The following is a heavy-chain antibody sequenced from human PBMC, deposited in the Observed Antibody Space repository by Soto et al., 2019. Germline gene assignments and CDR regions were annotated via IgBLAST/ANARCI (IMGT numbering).Heavy chain of an antibody. D-gene: IGHD3-10*01. V-gene: IGHV1-3*01. CDR3: ASSRITMVPYGMDV. CDR2: INAGNGNT. J-gene: IGHJ6*02. CDR1: GYTFTNYA. Sequence: ASVKVSCKASGYTFTNYARHWARQAPGQRLEWMGWINAGNGNTKYSQKFQGRVTITRDTSASTAYMELSSLRSEDTAVYYCASSRITMVPYGMDVWGQGTTVTVSS.